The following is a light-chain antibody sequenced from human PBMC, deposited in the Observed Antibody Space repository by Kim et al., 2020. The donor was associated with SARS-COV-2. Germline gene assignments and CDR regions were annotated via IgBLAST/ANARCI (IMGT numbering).Light chain of an antibody. Sequence: PEKPARITCGGTSIGSKSVHWYQQKPGQAPVLVISYDSVRPSGIPERFSGSNSGNTATVTISRVEAGDEADYYCQVWDSSDDHRVVFGGGTQLTVL. V-gene: IGLV3-21*04. CDR1: SIGSKS. CDR3: QVWDSSDDHRVV. CDR2: YDS. J-gene: IGLJ2*01.